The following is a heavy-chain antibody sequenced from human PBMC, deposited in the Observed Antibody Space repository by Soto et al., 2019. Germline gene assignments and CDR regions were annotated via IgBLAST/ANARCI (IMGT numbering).Heavy chain of an antibody. CDR2: IYHSGST. CDR3: ASLYGGTDRVDY. CDR1: GGSISSGGYS. D-gene: IGHD4-17*01. J-gene: IGHJ4*02. V-gene: IGHV4-30-2*01. Sequence: SETLSLTCAVSGGSISSGGYSWSWIRQPPGKGLEWIGYIYHSGSTYYNPSLKSRVTISVDRSKNQFSLKLGSVTAADTAVYYCASLYGGTDRVDYWGQGTLVTVSS.